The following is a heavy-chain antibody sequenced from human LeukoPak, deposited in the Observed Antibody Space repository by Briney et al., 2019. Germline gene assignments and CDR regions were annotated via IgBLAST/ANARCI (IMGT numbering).Heavy chain of an antibody. D-gene: IGHD3-22*01. Sequence: SETLSLTCTVSGGSISSGGYYWSWIRQHPGKGLEWIGYIYYSGSTYYNPSLKSRVTISVDTSKNQFSLKLSSVTAADTAVYYCARGDDSNGYYYGGGYYFDYWGQGTLVTVSS. CDR2: IYYSGST. J-gene: IGHJ4*02. CDR3: ARGDDSNGYYYGGGYYFDY. V-gene: IGHV4-31*03. CDR1: GGSISSGGYY.